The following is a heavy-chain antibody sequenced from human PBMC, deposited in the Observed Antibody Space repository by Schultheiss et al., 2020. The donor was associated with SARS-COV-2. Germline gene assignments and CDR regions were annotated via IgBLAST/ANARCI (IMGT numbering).Heavy chain of an antibody. V-gene: IGHV4-61*08. J-gene: IGHJ4*02. Sequence: SQTLSLTCTVSGGSISSGGYYWSWIRQPPGKGLEWIGYIYYSGSTNYNPSLKSRVTISVDTSKNQFSLKLSSVTAADTAVYYCARGGVAGTNFDYWGQGTLVTVSS. CDR3: ARGGVAGTNFDY. CDR1: GGSISSGGYY. CDR2: IYYSGST. D-gene: IGHD6-19*01.